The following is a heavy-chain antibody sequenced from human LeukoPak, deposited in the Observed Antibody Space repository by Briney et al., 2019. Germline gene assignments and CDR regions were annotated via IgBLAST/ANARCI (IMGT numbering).Heavy chain of an antibody. D-gene: IGHD5-24*01. V-gene: IGHV4-61*02. Sequence: SETLSLTCTVSGGSISSGSYFWSWIRQPAGKGLEWIGRIYTSGSTNYNPSLKSRVTISVDTSKNQFSLKLSSVTAADTAVYYCARGSMATSDFDYWGQGTLVTVSS. CDR3: ARGSMATSDFDY. CDR1: GGSISSGSYF. CDR2: IYTSGST. J-gene: IGHJ4*02.